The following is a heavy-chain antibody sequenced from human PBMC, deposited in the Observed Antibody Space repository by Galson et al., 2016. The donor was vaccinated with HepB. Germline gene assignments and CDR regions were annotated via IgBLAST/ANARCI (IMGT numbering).Heavy chain of an antibody. D-gene: IGHD3-16*02. Sequence: SVKVSCKASGYSFTGYNIHWVRQAPGQRLDWMGWINAGNGHTEHSQKFQGRLTVTSDTSANTVYMELSSLRSEDTAVYYCARPLVSGLDFYFFGLGVWGQGTTVTVSS. CDR1: GYSFTGYN. V-gene: IGHV1-3*01. J-gene: IGHJ6*02. CDR3: ARPLVSGLDFYFFGLGV. CDR2: INAGNGHT.